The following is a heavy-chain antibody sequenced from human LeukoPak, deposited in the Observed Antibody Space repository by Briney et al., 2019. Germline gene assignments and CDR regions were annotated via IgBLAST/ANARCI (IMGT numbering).Heavy chain of an antibody. Sequence: ASVKVSCKASGYTFTSYAMNWVRQAPGQGLEWMGWINTNTGNPTYTQGFTGRFVFSLDTSVSTAYLQISSLKAEDTAVYYCARVASGYSYGSLQNWGQGTLVTVSS. J-gene: IGHJ4*02. CDR1: GYTFTSYA. CDR3: ARVASGYSYGSLQN. CDR2: INTNTGNP. D-gene: IGHD5-18*01. V-gene: IGHV7-4-1*02.